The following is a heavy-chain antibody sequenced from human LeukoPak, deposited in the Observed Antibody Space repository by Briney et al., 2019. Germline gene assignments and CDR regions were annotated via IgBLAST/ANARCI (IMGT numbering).Heavy chain of an antibody. CDR1: GFTFSSYA. D-gene: IGHD3-22*01. Sequence: QPGGSLRLSSAASGFTFSSYAMSWVPQAPGQGLEWVSAISGSGGSTYYADSVKGRFTISRANSKNTLYLQIDDLGAEDRAGYYSAKDVTGYDLRDLDYWGQGTLVTVSS. J-gene: IGHJ4*02. CDR2: ISGSGGST. CDR3: AKDVTGYDLRDLDY. V-gene: IGHV3-23*01.